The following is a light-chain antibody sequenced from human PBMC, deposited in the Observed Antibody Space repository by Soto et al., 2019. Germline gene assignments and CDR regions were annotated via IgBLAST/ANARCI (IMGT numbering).Light chain of an antibody. CDR1: LAISNY. CDR2: GAS. CDR3: QRYNTVPWA. Sequence: DIQMTQSPSSLSAFVGDRVTITCRASLAISNYLAWYQQRPGKVPKLLIYGASTLQSGVPSRFAGSGSGTEFSPTITSLQPEDVATYYCQRYNTVPWAFGQGTKVEIK. J-gene: IGKJ1*01. V-gene: IGKV1-27*01.